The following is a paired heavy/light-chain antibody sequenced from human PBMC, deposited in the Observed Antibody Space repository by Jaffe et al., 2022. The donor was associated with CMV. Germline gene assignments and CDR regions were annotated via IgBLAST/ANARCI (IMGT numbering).Light chain of an antibody. CDR2: DAS. J-gene: IGKJ4*01. V-gene: IGKV1-33*01. CDR1: QDISNY. CDR3: QQYDNLPT. Sequence: DIQMTQSPSSLSASVGDRVTITCQASQDISNYLNWYQQKPGKAPKLLIYDASNLETGVPSRFSGSGSGTDFTFTISSLQPEDIATYYCQQYDNLPTFGGGTKVEIK.
Heavy chain of an antibody. CDR1: GGTFSSYA. CDR2: IIPIFGTA. D-gene: IGHD6-13*01. V-gene: IGHV1-69*01. CDR3: ASGPLAAAGPGAYYYYGMDV. J-gene: IGHJ6*02. Sequence: QVQLVQSGAEVKKPGSSVKVSCKASGGTFSSYAISWVRQAPGQGLEWMGGIIPIFGTANYAQKFQGRVTITADESTSTAYMELSSLRSEDTAVYYCASGPLAAAGPGAYYYYGMDVWGQGTTVTVSS.